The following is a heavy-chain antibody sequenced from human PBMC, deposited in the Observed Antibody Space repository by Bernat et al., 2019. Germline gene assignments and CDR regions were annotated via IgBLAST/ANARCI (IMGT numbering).Heavy chain of an antibody. J-gene: IGHJ5*02. Sequence: EVQLVESGGGLVQPGGSLRLSCAASGFIFSNYWMSWVRQAPVKGLEWVAKINQDGSEKYYEDSGKDRFTISRDNAKNSLYLQINILRAEDTDGYYCAGESDSRGWYAWGQGTLVTVSS. CDR1: GFIFSNYW. V-gene: IGHV3-7*03. CDR3: AGESDSRGWYA. CDR2: INQDGSEK. D-gene: IGHD6-19*01.